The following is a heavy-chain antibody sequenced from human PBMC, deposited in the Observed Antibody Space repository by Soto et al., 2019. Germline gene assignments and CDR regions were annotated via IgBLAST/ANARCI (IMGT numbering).Heavy chain of an antibody. J-gene: IGHJ5*02. D-gene: IGHD3-9*01. CDR1: GGSISSYY. CDR2: IYYSGST. Sequence: SETLSLTCTVSGGSISSYYWSWIRQPPGKGLEWIGYIYYSGSTNYNPSLKSRVTISVDTSKNQFSLKLSSVTAADTAVYYCARHGALRYFDGVGWFDPWGQGTLVTVSS. V-gene: IGHV4-59*08. CDR3: ARHGALRYFDGVGWFDP.